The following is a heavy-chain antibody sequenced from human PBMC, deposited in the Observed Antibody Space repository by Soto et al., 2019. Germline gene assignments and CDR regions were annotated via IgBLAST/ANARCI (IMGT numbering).Heavy chain of an antibody. CDR2: IYPSDSDT. Sequence: GESLKISCQVSGYTFTIYRIGWVRQMPGKGLEWMGIIYPSDSDTRYSPSFQGQVTISADQSINTAYLQWDSLKASDTAIYYCARPANTVADHFDLWGQGTPVTVSS. J-gene: IGHJ4*02. CDR1: GYTFTIYR. D-gene: IGHD4-17*01. V-gene: IGHV5-51*01. CDR3: ARPANTVADHFDL.